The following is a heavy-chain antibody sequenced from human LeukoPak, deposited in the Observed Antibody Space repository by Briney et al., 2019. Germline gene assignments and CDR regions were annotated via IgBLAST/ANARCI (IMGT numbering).Heavy chain of an antibody. J-gene: IGHJ6*02. CDR3: ARETYYYGMDV. CDR1: GGSISSYY. CDR2: IYYSGST. Sequence: PSETLSLTCSASGGSISSYYWSWIRQPPGKGLEWIGYIYYSGSTNYNPSLESRVTMSVDTSKNQFSLKLSSVTAADTAVFYCARETYYYGMDVWGQGTTVTVSS. V-gene: IGHV4-59*01.